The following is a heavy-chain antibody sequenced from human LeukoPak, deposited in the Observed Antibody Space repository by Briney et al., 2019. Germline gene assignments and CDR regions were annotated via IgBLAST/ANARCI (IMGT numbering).Heavy chain of an antibody. Sequence: SETLSLTCTVSGGSISSSSYYWGWIRQPPGTGLEWIGSIYYSGSTYYNPSLKSRVTISVDTSKNQFSLKLSSVTAADTAVYYCAREGGYYDHWFDPWGQGTLVTVSS. CDR3: AREGGYYDHWFDP. J-gene: IGHJ5*02. CDR1: GGSISSSSYY. CDR2: IYYSGST. D-gene: IGHD3-22*01. V-gene: IGHV4-39*02.